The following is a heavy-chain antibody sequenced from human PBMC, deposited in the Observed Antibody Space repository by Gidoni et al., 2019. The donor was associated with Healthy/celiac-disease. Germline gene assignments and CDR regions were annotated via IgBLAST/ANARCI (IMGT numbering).Heavy chain of an antibody. D-gene: IGHD5-12*01. Sequence: QVQLVESGGGLVKPGGSLRLSCAAPGFTFSDYYMSWIRQAPGKGLEWVSYISSSSSYTNYADSVKGRFTISRDNAKNSLYLQMNSLRAEDTAVYYCARDRRAVATIDYWGQGTLVTVSS. CDR2: ISSSSSYT. CDR3: ARDRRAVATIDY. J-gene: IGHJ4*02. CDR1: GFTFSDYY. V-gene: IGHV3-11*05.